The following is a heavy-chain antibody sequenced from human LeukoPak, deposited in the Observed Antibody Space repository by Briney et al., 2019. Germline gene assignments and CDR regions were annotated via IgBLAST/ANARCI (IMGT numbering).Heavy chain of an antibody. CDR1: GFTFSSYG. CDR3: PKAKTSGDYAGIDY. V-gene: IGHV3-30*02. D-gene: IGHD4-17*01. CDR2: IRYDGSNK. J-gene: IGHJ4*02. Sequence: GGSLRLSCAASGFTFSSYGMHWVRQAPGKGLEWVAFIRYDGSNKYYADSVKGRFTISRDNSKNTLYLQMNSLRAEDTAVYYWPKAKTSGDYAGIDYWAREPWSPSPQ.